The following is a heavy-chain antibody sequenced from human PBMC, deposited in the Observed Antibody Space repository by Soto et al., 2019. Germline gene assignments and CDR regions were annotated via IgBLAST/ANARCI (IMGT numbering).Heavy chain of an antibody. CDR1: GFSFRGYW. D-gene: IGHD1-1*01. V-gene: IGHV3-7*01. Sequence: GGSLRLSCAASGFSFRGYWMTWVRQAPGKGLDWVANIKQDGSEKYYLDSLKGRFTISRDNAKNSVYLLMNSLRAEDTAVYYCARGKDGRRAGTYYFDMDVWGKGTTVTVSS. CDR3: ARGKDGRRAGTYYFDMDV. J-gene: IGHJ6*03. CDR2: IKQDGSEK.